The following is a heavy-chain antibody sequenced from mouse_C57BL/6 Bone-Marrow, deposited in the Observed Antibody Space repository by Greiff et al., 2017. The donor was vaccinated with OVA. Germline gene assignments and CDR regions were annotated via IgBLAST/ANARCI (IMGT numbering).Heavy chain of an antibody. Sequence: QVQLQQSGPELVKPGASVKISCKASGYAFSSSWMNWVKQRPGKGLEWIGRIYPGDGDTNYNGKFKGQAKLTADKSSSTAYMQLSSLTSEDSAVYFCAPGGYDGYSYFYDWGQGTTLTVAS. J-gene: IGHJ2*01. D-gene: IGHD2-3*01. CDR1: GYAFSSSW. CDR3: APGGYDGYSYFYD. CDR2: IYPGDGDT. V-gene: IGHV1-82*01.